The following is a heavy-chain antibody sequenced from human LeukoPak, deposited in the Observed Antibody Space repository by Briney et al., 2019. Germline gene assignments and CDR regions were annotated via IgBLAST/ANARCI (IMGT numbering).Heavy chain of an antibody. CDR2: IRSKAYGGTT. CDR1: GFTSGDYA. CDR3: TRDYSSGWPRDAFDI. Sequence: GGSLRLSCTASGFTSGDYAMSWVRQAPGKGRGWVGFIRSKAYGGTTEYAASVKGRFTISRDDSKSIAYLQMNSLKTEDTAVYYCTRDYSSGWPRDAFDIWGQGTMVTVSS. V-gene: IGHV3-49*04. D-gene: IGHD6-19*01. J-gene: IGHJ3*02.